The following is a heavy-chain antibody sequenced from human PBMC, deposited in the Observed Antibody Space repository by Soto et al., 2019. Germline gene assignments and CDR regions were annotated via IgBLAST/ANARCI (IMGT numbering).Heavy chain of an antibody. CDR2: IIPILGIA. CDR3: ASEPHRSYYYYYYMDV. V-gene: IGHV1-69*02. CDR1: GGTFSSYT. Sequence: QVQLVQSGAEVKKPGSSVKVSCKASGGTFSSYTISWVRQAPGQGLEWMGRIIPILGIANYAQKFQGRVTITADKSTSTAYMELSSLRSEDTAVYYCASEPHRSYYYYYYMDVWGKGTTVTVSS. J-gene: IGHJ6*03.